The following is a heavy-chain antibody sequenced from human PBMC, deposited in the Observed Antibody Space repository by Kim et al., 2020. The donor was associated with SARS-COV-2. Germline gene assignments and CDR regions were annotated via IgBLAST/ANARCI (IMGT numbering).Heavy chain of an antibody. CDR1: GVSVSNAGDF. J-gene: IGHJ2*01. CDR2: IYYSGTT. D-gene: IGHD2-15*01. CDR3: APATHFYYSGGYW. Sequence: SETLSLTCTVSGVSVSNAGDFWHWIRQSPGQGLEWIGTIYYSGTTDYNPSLQSPVTTSIDTSPNHISLRLSTGITADTAAYYCAPATHFYYSGGYW. V-gene: IGHV4-31*01.